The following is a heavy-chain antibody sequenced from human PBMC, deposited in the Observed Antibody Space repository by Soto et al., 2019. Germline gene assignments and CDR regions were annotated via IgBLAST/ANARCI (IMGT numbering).Heavy chain of an antibody. Sequence: QLQLQESGSGLVKPSQTLSLTCAVSGASMSSGVYSWSWIRQPPGKGLEWIGYMYDTGSTYYNPSLKPRVTISADMSKNHLSLNLTSVTAADTAVDYCARDRGTGSFYPTWGQGILVTVSS. V-gene: IGHV4-30-2*01. D-gene: IGHD3-10*01. CDR1: GASMSSGVYS. CDR2: MYDTGST. CDR3: ARDRGTGSFYPT. J-gene: IGHJ5*02.